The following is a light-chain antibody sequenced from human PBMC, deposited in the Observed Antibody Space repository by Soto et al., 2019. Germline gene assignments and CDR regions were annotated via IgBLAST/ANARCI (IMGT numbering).Light chain of an antibody. V-gene: IGLV2-11*01. Sequence: QSALTQPRSVSGSPGQSVTISCTGTSSDVGDYNYVSWYQQHPGKAPKLMIDNVSKRPSGVPDRFSGSKSGNTASLTISGLKAEDEADYYCCSYAGSVVFGGGTKLTVL. CDR2: NVS. J-gene: IGLJ2*01. CDR3: CSYAGSVV. CDR1: SSDVGDYNY.